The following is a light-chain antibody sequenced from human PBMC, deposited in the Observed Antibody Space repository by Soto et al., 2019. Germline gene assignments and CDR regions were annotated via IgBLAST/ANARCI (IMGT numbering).Light chain of an antibody. CDR1: QSISSW. V-gene: IGKV1-5*01. CDR2: DAS. CDR3: QQYNSYSWT. Sequence: DIQMTQSPSTLSASVGDRVTITCRASQSISSWLAWYQQKPGKAPKLLIYDASSLESGVPSRFSGSGSGTEFTLTISSLQPDDFATYYCQQYNSYSWTCGKWTKVEIK. J-gene: IGKJ1*01.